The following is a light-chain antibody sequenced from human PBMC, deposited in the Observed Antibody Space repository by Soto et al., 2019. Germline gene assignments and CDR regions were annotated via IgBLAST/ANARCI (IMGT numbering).Light chain of an antibody. CDR3: MQALQTPYT. J-gene: IGKJ2*01. Sequence: DIVMTQSPLSLPVTPGEPASISCRSSQSLLHSNGYNYLDWYLQKPRQSPQLLIYLGSNRSSGVPDRVSGSGSGTDFTLQISRVEAEDVGVYYCMQALQTPYTFGQGTKLEIK. CDR1: QSLLHSNGYNY. CDR2: LGS. V-gene: IGKV2-28*01.